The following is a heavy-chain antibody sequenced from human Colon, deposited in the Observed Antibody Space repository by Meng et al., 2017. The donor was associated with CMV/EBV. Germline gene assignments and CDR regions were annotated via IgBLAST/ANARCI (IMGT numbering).Heavy chain of an antibody. Sequence: GESLKISCEGSGFTFSSYAMSWVRQAPGKGLEWLSVIGGTGTIINYADSVKGRFAISRDNSTNTLYLEMNNLKREDTAIYYCAKRGGWFRMDSWGQGTPVTVSS. V-gene: IGHV3-23*01. J-gene: IGHJ1*01. CDR3: AKRGGWFRMDS. CDR2: IGGTGTII. CDR1: GFTFSSYA. D-gene: IGHD6-19*01.